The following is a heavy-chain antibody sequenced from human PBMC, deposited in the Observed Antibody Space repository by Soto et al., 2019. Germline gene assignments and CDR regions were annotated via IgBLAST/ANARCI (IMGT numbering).Heavy chain of an antibody. D-gene: IGHD2-8*02. Sequence: SETLSLTCTVSCASINSYGWSWIRQPAGKGLEWIGRPYSSGNTDYNPSFKSRLTMSADVSPNHFSLKLFSVTAADTAVYFCARGPYSTGSYVLDSWGQGTLV. CDR2: PYSSGNT. V-gene: IGHV4-4*07. CDR1: CASINSYG. CDR3: ARGPYSTGSYVLDS. J-gene: IGHJ4*02.